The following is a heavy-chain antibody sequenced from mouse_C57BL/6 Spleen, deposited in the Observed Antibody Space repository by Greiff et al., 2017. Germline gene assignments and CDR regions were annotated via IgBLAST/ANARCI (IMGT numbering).Heavy chain of an antibody. V-gene: IGHV1-69*01. CDR1: GYTFTSYW. CDR3: ARKEKSFDY. J-gene: IGHJ2*01. CDR2: IDPSDSYT. Sequence: QVQLKQSGAELVMPGASVKLSCKASGYTFTSYWMHWVKQRPGQGLEWIGEIDPSDSYTNYNQKFKGKSTLTVDKSSSTAYMQLSSLTSEDSAVYYCARKEKSFDYWGQGTTLTVSS.